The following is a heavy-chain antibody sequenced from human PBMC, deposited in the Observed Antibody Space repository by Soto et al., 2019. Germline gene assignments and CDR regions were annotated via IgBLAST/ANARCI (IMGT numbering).Heavy chain of an antibody. CDR1: GFTFGGYA. J-gene: IGHJ4*02. V-gene: IGHV3-9*01. CDR2: ISYNSVSI. Sequence: SLRLSCAVSGFTFGGYAMHWVRQAPGKGLEWVAGISYNSVSIGYAGTVKGRFTISRDIAKHSLYLQMSSLRAEDTALYYCAKDMGPYGDFAGIDYWGQGTLVTVSS. CDR3: AKDMGPYGDFAGIDY. D-gene: IGHD4-17*01.